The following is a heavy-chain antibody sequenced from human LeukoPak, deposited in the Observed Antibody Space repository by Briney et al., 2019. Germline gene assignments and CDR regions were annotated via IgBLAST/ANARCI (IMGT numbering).Heavy chain of an antibody. Sequence: GGSLRLSCADSGFTFGNYAIHWARQAPGKGLEWLSLISFEGSNVHYADSVKDRFTISRDNSKNTVYLQMNSLRIEDTAVYYCAGDQSMDYWGQGILVAVSS. CDR3: AGDQSMDY. J-gene: IGHJ4*02. D-gene: IGHD6-6*01. V-gene: IGHV3-30-3*01. CDR2: ISFEGSNV. CDR1: GFTFGNYA.